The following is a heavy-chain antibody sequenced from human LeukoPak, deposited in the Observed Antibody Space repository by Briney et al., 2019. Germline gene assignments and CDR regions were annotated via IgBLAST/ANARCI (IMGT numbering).Heavy chain of an antibody. CDR1: GGSISSYY. Sequence: SETLSLTCTVSGGSISSYYWSWIRQPPGKGLEWIGYIYYSGSTNYNPSLKSRVTISVDTSKNQFSLKLSSVTAADTAEYYCARDQPVAGTITPFYYYGMDVWGQGTTVTVSS. CDR3: ARDQPVAGTITPFYYYGMDV. D-gene: IGHD6-19*01. J-gene: IGHJ6*02. V-gene: IGHV4-59*01. CDR2: IYYSGST.